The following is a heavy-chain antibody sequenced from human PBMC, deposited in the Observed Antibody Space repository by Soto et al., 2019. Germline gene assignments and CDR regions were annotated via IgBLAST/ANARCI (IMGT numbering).Heavy chain of an antibody. CDR1: GGSVSSGSYY. J-gene: IGHJ1*01. CDR3: ARARNDYDSSGYYPVGWFQH. D-gene: IGHD3-22*01. V-gene: IGHV4-61*01. Sequence: PSETLSLTCTVSGGSVSSGSYYWSWIRQPPGKGLEWIGYIYYSGSTNYNPSLKSRVTISVDTSKNQFSLKLSSVTAADTAVYYCARARNDYDSSGYYPVGWFQHWGQGTLVTVSS. CDR2: IYYSGST.